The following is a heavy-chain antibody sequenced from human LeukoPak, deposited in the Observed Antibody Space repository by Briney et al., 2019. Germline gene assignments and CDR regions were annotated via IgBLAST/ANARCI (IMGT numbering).Heavy chain of an antibody. J-gene: IGHJ4*02. Sequence: GGSLRLSCAASGFTFSSYAMNWVRQAPGKGLEWVSAISDSGGSTYYADSVKGRFTISRDNSKNTLYLQMNSLRAEDTAVYYCAKDEYYYDSSGYYYDIPYFDYWGQGTLVTVSS. D-gene: IGHD3-22*01. CDR3: AKDEYYYDSSGYYYDIPYFDY. CDR2: ISDSGGST. V-gene: IGHV3-23*01. CDR1: GFTFSSYA.